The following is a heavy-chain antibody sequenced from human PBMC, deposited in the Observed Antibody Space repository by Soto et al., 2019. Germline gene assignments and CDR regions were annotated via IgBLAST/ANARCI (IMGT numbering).Heavy chain of an antibody. D-gene: IGHD2-15*01. J-gene: IGHJ4*02. Sequence: ASLILSHTCTVSVISVSNIGYYWGWVRKPPVKGMDWIGNIYYSGSTFYNPSLRSRVTLSVDTSKNQFSLRLNSVTVADTAVYFCAGFVVPASRNSDFDYWGQATLVTVS. CDR2: IYYSGST. CDR1: VISVSNIGYY. V-gene: IGHV4-39*01. CDR3: AGFVVPASRNSDFDY.